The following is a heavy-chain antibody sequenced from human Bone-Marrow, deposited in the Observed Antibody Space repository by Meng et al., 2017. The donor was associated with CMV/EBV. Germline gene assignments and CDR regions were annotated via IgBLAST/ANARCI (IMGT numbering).Heavy chain of an antibody. V-gene: IGHV3-11*01. CDR1: VFTFSDYY. Sequence: GESLKISCAASVFTFSDYYMSWIRQAPGKGLEWVSYISSSGSTIYYADSVKGRFTISRDNAKNSLYLQMNSLRAEDTAVYYCSRSGSHTYYYDSSGYYFDYWGQGTLVTVSS. CDR2: ISSSGSTI. D-gene: IGHD3-22*01. J-gene: IGHJ4*02. CDR3: SRSGSHTYYYDSSGYYFDY.